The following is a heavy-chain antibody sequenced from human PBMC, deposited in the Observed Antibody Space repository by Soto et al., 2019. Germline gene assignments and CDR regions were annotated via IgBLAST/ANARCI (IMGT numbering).Heavy chain of an antibody. CDR1: GYTFTSYG. V-gene: IGHV1-18*01. J-gene: IGHJ6*02. Sequence: ASVKVSCKASGYTFTSYGISWVRQAPGQGLEWMGWISAYNGNTNYAQKLQGRVTMTTDTSTSTAYMELRSLRSDDTAVYYCARDVAIRFLEWHPDYYYYSMDVWGQGTTVTVSS. CDR2: ISAYNGNT. CDR3: ARDVAIRFLEWHPDYYYYSMDV. D-gene: IGHD3-3*01.